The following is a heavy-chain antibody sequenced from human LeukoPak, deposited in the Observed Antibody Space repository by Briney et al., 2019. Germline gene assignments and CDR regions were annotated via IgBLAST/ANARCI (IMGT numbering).Heavy chain of an antibody. Sequence: GGSLRLSCAASGFTVGSNYMSWVRQAPGKGLEWVSVIYSGGSTYYADSVKGRFTISRDNSKNTLYLQMNSLRAEDTAVYYCARGSTAAAGTDYWGQGTLVTVSS. D-gene: IGHD6-13*01. V-gene: IGHV3-53*01. J-gene: IGHJ4*02. CDR3: ARGSTAAAGTDY. CDR1: GFTVGSNY. CDR2: IYSGGST.